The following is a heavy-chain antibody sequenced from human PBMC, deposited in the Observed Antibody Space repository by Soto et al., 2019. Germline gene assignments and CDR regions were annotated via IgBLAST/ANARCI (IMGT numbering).Heavy chain of an antibody. J-gene: IGHJ3*02. V-gene: IGHV4-34*01. Sequence: SETLSLTCTVSGGSISSYYWSWIRQPPGEGMEWIGEINHVGSARYNPSHKSRVTISVDTSKNHFSLRLSSVTAADTAVYSCARGYCSTTTCYTEALEIWGQGTMVTVSS. CDR1: GGSISSYY. CDR3: ARGYCSTTTCYTEALEI. D-gene: IGHD2-2*02. CDR2: INHVGSA.